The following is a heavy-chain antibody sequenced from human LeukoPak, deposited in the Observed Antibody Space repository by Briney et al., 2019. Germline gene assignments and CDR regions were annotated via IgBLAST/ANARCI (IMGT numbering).Heavy chain of an antibody. CDR3: ARHKMIANDAFDI. CDR2: IYYSGST. CDR1: GGSISSYY. D-gene: IGHD3-22*01. V-gene: IGHV4-59*08. Sequence: SETLSLTCTVSGGSISSYYWSWIRQPPGKGLEWIGYIYYSGSTNYNPSLKSRVTISVDTSKNQFSLKLSSVTAADTAVYYCARHKMIANDAFDIWGQGTMVTVSS. J-gene: IGHJ3*02.